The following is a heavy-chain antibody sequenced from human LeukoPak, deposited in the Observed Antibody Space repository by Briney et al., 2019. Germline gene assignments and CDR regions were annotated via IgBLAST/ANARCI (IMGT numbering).Heavy chain of an antibody. V-gene: IGHV4-59*08. CDR3: ARGYYGDYLNYFDY. CDR1: GYSICSYY. J-gene: IGHJ4*02. Sequence: SETLSLTCTASGYSICSYYWSWIRQPPGKGLEWIGYIYYSGSTNYNPSLKSRVTISVDTSKNQFSLKLSSVTAADTAVYYCARGYYGDYLNYFDYWGQGTLVTVSS. CDR2: IYYSGST. D-gene: IGHD4-17*01.